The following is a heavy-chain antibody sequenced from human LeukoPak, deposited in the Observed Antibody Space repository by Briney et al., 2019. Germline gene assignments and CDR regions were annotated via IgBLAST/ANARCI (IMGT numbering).Heavy chain of an antibody. V-gene: IGHV1-8*02. CDR1: GYTFTNND. CDR3: ARGPPGEDHYYLDV. Sequence: ASVKVSCKAYGYTFTNNDINWIRQATGQGLEWMGWINPNSGNRGHTQKFQGRVTLTMNTSTSTAYMDLTSLTSEDTAVYYCARGPPGEDHYYLDVWAKGTTVTVSS. D-gene: IGHD7-27*01. CDR2: INPNSGNR. J-gene: IGHJ6*03.